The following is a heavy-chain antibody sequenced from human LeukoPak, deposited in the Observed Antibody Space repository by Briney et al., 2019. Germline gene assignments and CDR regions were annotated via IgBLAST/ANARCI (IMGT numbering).Heavy chain of an antibody. CDR2: TYYRSKWYN. CDR1: GDSASSNSVA. Sequence: SQTLSHTCAISGDSASSNSVAWNWIRQSPSRGLEWLGRTYYRSKWYNDYAVSVKSRISINPDTSKNQFSLQLNSVTPEDTAVYYCARGGASPGRNAFDVWGQGTMVTVSS. CDR3: ARGGASPGRNAFDV. V-gene: IGHV6-1*01. D-gene: IGHD1-26*01. J-gene: IGHJ3*01.